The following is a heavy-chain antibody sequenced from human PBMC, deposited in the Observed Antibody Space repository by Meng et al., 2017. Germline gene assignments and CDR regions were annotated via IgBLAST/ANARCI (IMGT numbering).Heavy chain of an antibody. CDR2: ISSSSSYI. CDR1: GFTFSSYS. CDR3: ARPLIVGATNWNGFYYYYGMDV. Sequence: GESLKISCAASGFTFSSYSMNWVRQAPGKGLEWISSISSSSSYIYYADSVKGRFTISRDNAQNSLYLQMNSLRAEDTAVYYCARPLIVGATNWNGFYYYYGMDVWGQGTTVTVSS. V-gene: IGHV3-21*01. J-gene: IGHJ6*02. D-gene: IGHD1-26*01.